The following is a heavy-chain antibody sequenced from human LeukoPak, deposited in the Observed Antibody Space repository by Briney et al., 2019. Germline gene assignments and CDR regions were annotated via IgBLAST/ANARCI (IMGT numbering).Heavy chain of an antibody. D-gene: IGHD1-26*01. CDR2: ISGSGGST. CDR3: AKGMGSGSYPRAFDY. CDR1: GFIFSSYA. Sequence: GGSLRLFCAASGFIFSSYAMSWVRQAPGKGLDWVSLISGSGGSTYYADSVKGRFTISRDNSKNTLYLQMNSLRAEDTAVYYCAKGMGSGSYPRAFDYWGQGTLVTVSS. J-gene: IGHJ4*02. V-gene: IGHV3-23*01.